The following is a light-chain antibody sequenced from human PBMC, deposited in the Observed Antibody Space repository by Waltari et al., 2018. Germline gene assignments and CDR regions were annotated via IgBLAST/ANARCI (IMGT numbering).Light chain of an antibody. J-gene: IGLJ1*01. CDR1: ALPKQY. CDR2: KDS. Sequence: SYELTQPPSVSVSPGQTARITCSGDALPKQYAYWYQQKPGQAPVLVIYKDSERPSGMPGRFSGYSSGTTVTLTISGVQAEDEADYYCQSADSSGTYKVFGTGTKVTVL. CDR3: QSADSSGTYKV. V-gene: IGLV3-25*03.